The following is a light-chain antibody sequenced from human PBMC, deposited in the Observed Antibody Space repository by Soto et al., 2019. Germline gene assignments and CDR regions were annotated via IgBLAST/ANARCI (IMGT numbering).Light chain of an antibody. CDR1: QPLGAW. CDR3: QQADIFQLT. CDR2: ATS. V-gene: IGKV1-12*01. J-gene: IGKJ4*01. Sequence: DIQMTQFPSSVSASVGDRVTITCRASQPLGAWLAWYQQKPGKAPQLLIYATSTLESGVPSRFSGSGSGTEFTLTFSSLQPEDFATYYCQQADIFQLTFGGGTRVEIK.